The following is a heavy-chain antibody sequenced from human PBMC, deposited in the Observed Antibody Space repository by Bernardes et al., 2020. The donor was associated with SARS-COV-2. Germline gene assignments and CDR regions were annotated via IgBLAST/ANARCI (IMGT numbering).Heavy chain of an antibody. J-gene: IGHJ4*02. CDR3: VREDGVVGASSNFDS. V-gene: IGHV3-21*01. Sequence: GSLRLSCTASGFTFGTYNMNWVRQAPGKGLEWVSSINGRSNYKYYADSVKGRFTISRDNAKNSLYLQMNSLRVEDTAMYYCVREDGVVGASSNFDSWGQGTLVTVSS. D-gene: IGHD1-26*01. CDR1: GFTFGTYN. CDR2: INGRSNYK.